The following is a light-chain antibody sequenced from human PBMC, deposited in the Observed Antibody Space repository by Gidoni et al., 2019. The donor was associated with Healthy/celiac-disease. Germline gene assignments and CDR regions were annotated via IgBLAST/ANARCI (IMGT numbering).Light chain of an antibody. CDR2: LGS. Sequence: DIVMTPSPLSLPVTPGEPASISCRSSQSLLHSNGYNYLDWYLQKPGQSPQLLIYLGSNRASGVPDRISGSGSGTDFTLKISRVEAEDVGVYYCMQALQTPGTFGQGTKLEIK. CDR1: QSLLHSNGYNY. CDR3: MQALQTPGT. V-gene: IGKV2-28*01. J-gene: IGKJ2*02.